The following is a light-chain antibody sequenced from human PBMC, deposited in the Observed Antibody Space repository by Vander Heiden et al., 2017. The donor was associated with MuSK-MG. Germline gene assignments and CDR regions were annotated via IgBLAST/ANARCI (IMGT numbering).Light chain of an antibody. CDR3: QQCYSTPYT. V-gene: IGKV1-39*01. Sequence: DIQMTQSPSSLSASVGDRVTITCRASQSIESYLNWYQQKSGNAPKLLIFAASSLESGVPSRFSGGVSGTDFYLAISSLQPEDFATYYCQQCYSTPYTFGQGTKLEIK. CDR2: AAS. CDR1: QSIESY. J-gene: IGKJ2*01.